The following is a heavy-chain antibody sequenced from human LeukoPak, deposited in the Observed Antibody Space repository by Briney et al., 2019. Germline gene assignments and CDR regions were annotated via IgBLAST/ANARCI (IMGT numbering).Heavy chain of an antibody. V-gene: IGHV6-1*01. Sequence: SQTLSLTCAISGDSLSSNRADWLCLRQSPSRGLEWLGSTYYRSKSYNDYAVSVKSRITINPDTSQNQFSLQLNSVTPEDTAVYYCAGTHTIPYYFDYWGQGTLVTVSS. D-gene: IGHD3-9*01. CDR1: GDSLSSNRAD. CDR3: AGTHTIPYYFDY. J-gene: IGHJ4*02. CDR2: TYYRSKSYN.